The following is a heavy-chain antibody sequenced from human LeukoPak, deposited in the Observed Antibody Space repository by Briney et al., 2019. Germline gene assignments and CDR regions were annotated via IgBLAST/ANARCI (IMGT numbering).Heavy chain of an antibody. CDR2: IYTSGST. Sequence: SETLSLTCTVSGGSISSYYWSWIRQPAGKGLEWIGRIYTSGSTHYNPSLKSRVTMSVDTSKNQFSLKLSSVTAADTAVYYCARVAAAAGVILYAFDIWGQGTMVTVSS. CDR1: GGSISSYY. D-gene: IGHD6-13*01. J-gene: IGHJ3*02. CDR3: ARVAAAAGVILYAFDI. V-gene: IGHV4-4*07.